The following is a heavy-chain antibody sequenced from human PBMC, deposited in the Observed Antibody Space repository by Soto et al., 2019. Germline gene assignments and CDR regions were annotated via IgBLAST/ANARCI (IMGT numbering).Heavy chain of an antibody. D-gene: IGHD3-22*01. CDR1: GFTFSSYS. J-gene: IGHJ4*02. CDR2: ISSSSSYI. Sequence: EVQLVESGGGLVKPGGSLRLSCAASGFTFSSYSMNWVRQAPGKGLEWVSSISSSSSYIYYADSVKGRFTISRDNAKNSLYLQMNSLRAEDTAVYYCARAPYYYDSSGYYRYWGQGTLVTVSS. CDR3: ARAPYYYDSSGYYRY. V-gene: IGHV3-21*01.